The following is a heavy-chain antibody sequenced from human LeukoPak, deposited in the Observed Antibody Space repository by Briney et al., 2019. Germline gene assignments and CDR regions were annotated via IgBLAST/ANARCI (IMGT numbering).Heavy chain of an antibody. Sequence: GASVKVSCKASGDSLTNYDINWVRQAPGQGLQWMGWMNPINGKTGQYFEGRITMTRNTSINTAYMELTSLRSDDTAVYFCARGRTSSSWFDLWGQGTLVTVSS. V-gene: IGHV1-8*01. CDR2: MNPINGKT. CDR1: GDSLTNYD. D-gene: IGHD6-13*01. J-gene: IGHJ5*02. CDR3: ARGRTSSSWFDL.